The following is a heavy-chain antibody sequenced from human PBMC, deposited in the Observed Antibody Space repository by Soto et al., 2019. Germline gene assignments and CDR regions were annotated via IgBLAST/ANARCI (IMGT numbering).Heavy chain of an antibody. J-gene: IGHJ6*02. V-gene: IGHV3-23*01. D-gene: IGHD2-2*01. CDR3: AKGVPAASWYYYYGMDV. Sequence: GGSLRLSCAASGLTFSSYAMSWVRQAPGKGLEWVSAISGSGGSTYYADSVKGRFTISRDNSKNTLYLQMNSLRAEDTAVYYCAKGVPAASWYYYYGMDVWGQGTTVTVSS. CDR2: ISGSGGST. CDR1: GLTFSSYA.